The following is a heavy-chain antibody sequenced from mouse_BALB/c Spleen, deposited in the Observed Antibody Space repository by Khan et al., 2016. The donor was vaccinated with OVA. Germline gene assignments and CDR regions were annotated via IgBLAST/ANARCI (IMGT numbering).Heavy chain of an antibody. Sequence: QLQQSGPELKKPGETVQISCKASGFTFTNYGMNWVKQAPGKGLKWMGWINTYTGEPTFADDFKGRFAFSLETSASTAYLQINSLKNEDTATYFCARVGYNGTMDCWGQGTSDTVSS. CDR2: INTYTGEP. CDR1: GFTFTNYG. J-gene: IGHJ4*01. V-gene: IGHV9-3-1*01. CDR3: ARVGYNGTMDC. D-gene: IGHD2-14*01.